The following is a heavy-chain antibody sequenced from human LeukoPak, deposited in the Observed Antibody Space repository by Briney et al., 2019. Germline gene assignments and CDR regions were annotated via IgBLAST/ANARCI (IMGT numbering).Heavy chain of an antibody. D-gene: IGHD2-2*01. Sequence: ASVEVSCKASGYAFTGYYMHWVRQAPGQGLEWMGWINPNSGGTNYAQKFQGWVTMTRDTSISTAYMELSRLRSDDTAVYYCARSPIEMYCSSTSCYYDWFDPWGQGTLVTVSS. J-gene: IGHJ5*02. CDR2: INPNSGGT. CDR1: GYAFTGYY. V-gene: IGHV1-2*04. CDR3: ARSPIEMYCSSTSCYYDWFDP.